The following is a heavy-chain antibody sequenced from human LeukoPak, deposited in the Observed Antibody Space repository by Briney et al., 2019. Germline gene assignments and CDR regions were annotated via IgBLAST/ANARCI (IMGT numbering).Heavy chain of an antibody. J-gene: IGHJ4*02. CDR3: ARDSSSNEDLGY. CDR1: GFTFSSYG. V-gene: IGHV3-33*01. D-gene: IGHD6-6*01. Sequence: PGRSLRLSCAASGFTFSSYGMHWVRQAPGKGLEWVAVIWYDGSNKYYADSVKGRFTISRDNSKNTLYLQMNSLRAEDTAVYYCARDSSSNEDLGYWGQGTLVTVSS. CDR2: IWYDGSNK.